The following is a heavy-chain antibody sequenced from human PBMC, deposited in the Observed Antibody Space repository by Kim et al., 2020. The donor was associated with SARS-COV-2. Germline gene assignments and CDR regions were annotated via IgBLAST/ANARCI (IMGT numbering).Heavy chain of an antibody. D-gene: IGHD4-17*01. CDR2: ISVSGGSI. V-gene: IGHV3-23*01. CDR3: AKGNGGNYGYYFDY. Sequence: GGSLRLSCAASGFTFSSYAMNWVRQAPGKGLEWVSGISVSGGSIKYADSVKRRFTITRDNSKNTLFLQMDSLRDEDTAVYYCAKGNGGNYGYYFDYWDQGALVTVTS. CDR1: GFTFSSYA. J-gene: IGHJ4*02.